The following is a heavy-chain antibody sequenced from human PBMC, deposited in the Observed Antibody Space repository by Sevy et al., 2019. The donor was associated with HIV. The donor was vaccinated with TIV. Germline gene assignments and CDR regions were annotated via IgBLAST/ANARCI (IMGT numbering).Heavy chain of an antibody. Sequence: GGSLRLSCAASGFTFSSYAMSWARQAPGKGLEWVSSSSGSGGTTYYSDSVKGRFTISRDNSKNTLYLQMNILRAEDTAVDFCAKGEWLLYWFNVYYVEYWGQGPLV. J-gene: IGHJ4*02. CDR1: GFTFSSYA. CDR3: AKGEWLLYWFNVYYVEY. D-gene: IGHD3-3*01. CDR2: SSGSGGTT. V-gene: IGHV3-23*01.